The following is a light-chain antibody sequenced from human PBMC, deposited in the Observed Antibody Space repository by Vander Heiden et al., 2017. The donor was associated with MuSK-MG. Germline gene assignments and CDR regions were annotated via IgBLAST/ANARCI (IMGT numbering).Light chain of an antibody. CDR2: GAS. Sequence: EIVMTPSPATLSVSPGERATLSCRASQIVSTNLAWYQQKPGQAPRLLIYGASTRATGFPARFSGSGSGTEFTLTISSLQSEDFAVYYCQQDNNWPLTFGGGTKVEIK. J-gene: IGKJ4*01. V-gene: IGKV3-15*01. CDR3: QQDNNWPLT. CDR1: QIVSTN.